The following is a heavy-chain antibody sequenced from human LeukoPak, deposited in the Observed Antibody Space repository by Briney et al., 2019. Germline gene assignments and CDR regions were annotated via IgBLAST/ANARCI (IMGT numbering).Heavy chain of an antibody. CDR2: ISGSGGST. CDR3: AKPTVTTWVLRYYYGMDV. D-gene: IGHD4-11*01. V-gene: IGHV3-23*01. CDR1: GFTFSSYA. J-gene: IGHJ6*02. Sequence: PGGSLRLSCAASGFTFSSYAMSWVRQAPGKGLEWVSAISGSGGSTYYADSVKGRFTISRDNSKNTLYLQMNSLTAEDTAVYYCAKPTVTTWVLRYYYGMDVWGQGTTVTVSS.